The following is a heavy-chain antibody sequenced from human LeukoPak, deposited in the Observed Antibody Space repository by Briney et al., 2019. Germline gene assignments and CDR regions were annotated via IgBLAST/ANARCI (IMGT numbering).Heavy chain of an antibody. J-gene: IGHJ6*03. CDR3: ARLGGDYHQYYYYYYMDV. D-gene: IGHD4-17*01. Sequence: GESLKISCRGSGYSFTSYWISWVRQMPGKGLEWMGIIYPGDSDTRYSPSFQGQVTISADKSISTAYLQWSSLKASDTAMYYCARLGGDYHQYYYYYYMDVWGKGTTVTVSS. CDR2: IYPGDSDT. V-gene: IGHV5-51*01. CDR1: GYSFTSYW.